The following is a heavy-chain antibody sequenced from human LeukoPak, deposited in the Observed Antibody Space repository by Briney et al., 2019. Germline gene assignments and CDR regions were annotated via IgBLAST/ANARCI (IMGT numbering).Heavy chain of an antibody. J-gene: IGHJ6*02. CDR1: GGPISSYY. D-gene: IGHD5-18*01. V-gene: IGHV4-59*08. Sequence: SETLSLTCTVSGGPISSYYWSWIRQPPGKGLEWIGYIYYSGSTNYNPSLRSRVTISVDTSKNQFSLKLSSVTAADTAVYYCARWRYSYGYSYGMDVWGQGTTVTASS. CDR2: IYYSGST. CDR3: ARWRYSYGYSYGMDV.